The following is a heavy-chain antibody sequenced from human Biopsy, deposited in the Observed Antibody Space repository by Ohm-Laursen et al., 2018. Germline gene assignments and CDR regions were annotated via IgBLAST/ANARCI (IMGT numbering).Heavy chain of an antibody. V-gene: IGHV6-1*01. D-gene: IGHD2-21*02. J-gene: IGHJ4*02. Sequence: QTLSLTCAISGDSVSSNRAAWNWIRQSPSRGLVWLGRTFYRAKWYADFAVSVKSRITLTPDPSTNQFSLQLNSVTPDDTAVYYCARSGSDSLNYYFDFWGQGTLVTVSS. CDR1: GDSVSSNRAA. CDR2: TFYRAKWYA. CDR3: ARSGSDSLNYYFDF.